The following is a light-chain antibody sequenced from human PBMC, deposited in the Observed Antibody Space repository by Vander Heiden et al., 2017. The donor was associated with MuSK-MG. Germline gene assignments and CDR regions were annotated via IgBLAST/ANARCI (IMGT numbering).Light chain of an antibody. V-gene: IGLV2-14*01. CDR2: DVS. Sequence: HSALTQPASVSGSPGQSITISCTGTSSDIGSYDFVSWYQQRPGKARKLIICDVSNRPSGGSDRFSGYKSGNDASLTISGLQDEDEADYFCSSYTSSTTLVFGGGTKLTVL. CDR1: SSDIGSYDF. J-gene: IGLJ2*01. CDR3: SSYTSSTTLV.